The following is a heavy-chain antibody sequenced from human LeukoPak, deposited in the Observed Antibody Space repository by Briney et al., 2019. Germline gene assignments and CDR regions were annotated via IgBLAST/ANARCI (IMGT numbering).Heavy chain of an antibody. CDR1: GGSISNYY. D-gene: IGHD6-19*01. CDR2: IYTSGST. V-gene: IGHV4-4*07. CDR3: ARSGGDRGWYYLDY. Sequence: PSETLSLTCTVSGGSISNYYWSWIPRPAGEGLEWIWRIYTSGSTDYNPSLKSRLTMSVDTSKNQFSLKLTSMTAADTAVYYCARSGGDRGWYYLDYWGQGTLVTVSS. J-gene: IGHJ4*02.